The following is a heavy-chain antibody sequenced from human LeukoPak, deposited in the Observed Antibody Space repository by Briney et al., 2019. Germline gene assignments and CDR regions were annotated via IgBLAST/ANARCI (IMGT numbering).Heavy chain of an antibody. Sequence: SETLSLTCAVYGGSFSGFYWSWIRQPPGKWLEWIGEINHSGSTNYNPSLKSRVTISVDTSKNQSSMKLSSVTAADTAVYYCATIAAAGTRAFDIWGQGTMVTVSS. V-gene: IGHV4-34*01. J-gene: IGHJ3*02. CDR1: GGSFSGFY. CDR2: INHSGST. CDR3: ATIAAAGTRAFDI. D-gene: IGHD6-13*01.